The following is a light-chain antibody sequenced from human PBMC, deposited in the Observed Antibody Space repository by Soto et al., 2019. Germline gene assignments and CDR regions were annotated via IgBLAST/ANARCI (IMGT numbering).Light chain of an antibody. CDR3: QQYGRSSRT. J-gene: IGKJ1*01. CDR1: QSVSSY. Sequence: DIVLTQSPGTLSLSPGERATLSCRASQSVSSYLAWYQQKTGQAPRLLIYGASSRATGIPDRFSGGGSGTDFTLTISRLEPEDFAVYYWQQYGRSSRTFGQGTQVEVK. CDR2: GAS. V-gene: IGKV3-20*01.